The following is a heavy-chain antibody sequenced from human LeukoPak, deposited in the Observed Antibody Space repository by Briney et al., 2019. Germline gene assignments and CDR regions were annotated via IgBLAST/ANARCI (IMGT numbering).Heavy chain of an antibody. CDR3: ARGPYGSGSYYSPFDN. CDR1: GCTLDDYA. CDR2: INWNGGST. Sequence: GGSLRLSCAASGCTLDDYAMSWVRQAPGKGLEWVSGINWNGGSTGYADSVKGRFTISRDNAKNSLYLQLDTLRAEDTALYYCARGPYGSGSYYSPFDNWGQGTLVTVSS. J-gene: IGHJ4*02. D-gene: IGHD3-10*01. V-gene: IGHV3-20*04.